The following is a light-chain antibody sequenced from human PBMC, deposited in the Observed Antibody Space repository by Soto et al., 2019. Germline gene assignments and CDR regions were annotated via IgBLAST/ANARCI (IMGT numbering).Light chain of an antibody. CDR3: QQYGNSPPT. J-gene: IGKJ1*01. CDR1: QIFSSSY. Sequence: EIVLTQSPGTLSLSPGERATLSCRASQIFSSSYVAWYQQKPGQAPRLLIYGASSRATGIPERFSVSGSGTDLTLSMSRLEPADIAVYYCQQYGNSPPTFGQGTKVEFK. CDR2: GAS. V-gene: IGKV3-20*01.